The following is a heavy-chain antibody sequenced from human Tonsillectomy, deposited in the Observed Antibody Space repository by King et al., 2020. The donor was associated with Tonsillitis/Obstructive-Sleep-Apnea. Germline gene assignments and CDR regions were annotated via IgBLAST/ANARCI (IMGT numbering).Heavy chain of an antibody. D-gene: IGHD1-20*01. CDR3: TRDNNWNDLDY. J-gene: IGHJ4*02. CDR2: IIPILGVR. V-gene: IGHV1-69*09. CDR1: GDTFSSYA. Sequence: QLVQSGAEVKKPGSSVKVSCKTSGDTFSSYAITWVRQAPGQGLEWMGRIIPILGVRNYAQRFQGRVTINADKSTSTAYMELSSLRSEDTAVYDCTRDNNWNDLDYWGQGTLVIVSS.